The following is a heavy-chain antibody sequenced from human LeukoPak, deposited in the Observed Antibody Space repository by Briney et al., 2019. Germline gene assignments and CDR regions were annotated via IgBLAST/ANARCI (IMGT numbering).Heavy chain of an antibody. J-gene: IGHJ4*02. CDR1: GYTFTSYY. D-gene: IGHD1-1*01. CDR2: INPSGGST. Sequence: ASVKVSCKASGYTFTSYYMHWVRQAPGQGLEWMGIINPSGGSTSYAQKFQGRVTMTRDMSTSTAYMELRSLRSDDTAVYYCARDGPRGQERDNYWGQGTLVTVSS. V-gene: IGHV1-46*01. CDR3: ARDGPRGQERDNY.